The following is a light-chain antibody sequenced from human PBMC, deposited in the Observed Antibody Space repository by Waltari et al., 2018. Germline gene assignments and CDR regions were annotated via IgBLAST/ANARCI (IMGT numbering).Light chain of an antibody. CDR3: QQRSKWPIT. CDR1: QSVSSS. J-gene: IGKJ5*01. V-gene: IGKV3-11*01. Sequence: EIVLTQSPATLSLSSGERATLSCRASQSVSSSLGWYQQRPGQAPRLLIYDASSRATGIPARFSGSGSGTDFTLTISSLEPEDFAVYYCQQRSKWPITFGQGTRLEIK. CDR2: DAS.